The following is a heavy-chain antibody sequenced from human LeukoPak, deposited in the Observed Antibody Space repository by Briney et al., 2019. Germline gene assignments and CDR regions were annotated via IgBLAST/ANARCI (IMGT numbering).Heavy chain of an antibody. CDR2: IYNGGII. Sequence: PSETLSLTCTVSGDSISRYYWSWIRQPAGKGLEWIGRIYNGGIITYNPSLKSRVTMSIDTSNNQFSLRLRFVTAADTAVYYCARDVGATTSIRFDPWGQGALVTVSS. J-gene: IGHJ5*02. CDR3: ARDVGATTSIRFDP. CDR1: GDSISRYY. D-gene: IGHD1-26*01. V-gene: IGHV4-4*07.